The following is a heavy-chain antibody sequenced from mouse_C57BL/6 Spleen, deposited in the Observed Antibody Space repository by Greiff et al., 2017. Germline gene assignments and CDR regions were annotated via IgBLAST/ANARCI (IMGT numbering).Heavy chain of an antibody. CDR3: ARRGNYGHGWDY. V-gene: IGHV1-55*01. D-gene: IGHD1-1*02. CDR2: IYPGSGST. J-gene: IGHJ2*01. CDR1: GYTFTSYW. Sequence: QVQLQQSGAELVKPGASVKMSCKASGYTFTSYWITWVKQRPGQGPEWIGDIYPGSGSTNYNEKFKSKATLTVDTSSSTAYMQLSSLTSEDSAVYYCARRGNYGHGWDYWGQGTTLTVSS.